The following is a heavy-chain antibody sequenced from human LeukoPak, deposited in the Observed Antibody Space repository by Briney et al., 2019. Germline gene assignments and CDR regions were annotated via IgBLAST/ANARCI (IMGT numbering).Heavy chain of an antibody. Sequence: SETLSLTCTVSGDSISTYYWSWIRQPPGKGLEWIGYIYHSGSTYYNPSLKSRVTISVDRSKNQFSLKLSSVTAADTAVYYCARGQYYYGSGSFWFDPWGQGTLVTVSS. CDR1: GDSISTYY. D-gene: IGHD3-10*01. J-gene: IGHJ5*02. CDR3: ARGQYYYGSGSFWFDP. V-gene: IGHV4-59*12. CDR2: IYHSGST.